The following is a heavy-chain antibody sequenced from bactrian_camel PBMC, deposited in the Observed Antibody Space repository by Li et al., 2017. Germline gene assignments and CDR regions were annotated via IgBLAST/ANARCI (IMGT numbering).Heavy chain of an antibody. CDR2: ISTGAGNT. Sequence: QVQLVESGGGLVQPGGSLRLSCAASGFKFSFYNMAWVRQAPGVGLEWASGISTGAGNTFYADSAKGRFTISRDNAKNTLYLQLNSLQTEDTAMYYCLSSLGSDEGYWGQGTQVTVS. D-gene: IGHD5*01. J-gene: IGHJ4*01. V-gene: IGHV3S28*01. CDR1: GFKFSFYN. CDR3: LSSLGSDEGY.